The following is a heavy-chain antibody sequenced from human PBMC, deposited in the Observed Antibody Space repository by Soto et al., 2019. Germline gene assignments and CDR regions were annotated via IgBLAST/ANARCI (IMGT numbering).Heavy chain of an antibody. CDR3: AIDGRGIAVVGTTNYYYYGMDV. D-gene: IGHD6-19*01. CDR1: GFTFSSYA. V-gene: IGHV3-23*01. J-gene: IGHJ6*02. Sequence: EVQLLESGGGLVQPGGSLRLSCAASGFTFSSYAMSWVRQAPGKGLEWVSAISGSGGSTYYADSVKGRFTISRDNSKNTLYLQMSSLRAEDTAIYYCAIDGRGIAVVGTTNYYYYGMDVWGQGTTVTVSS. CDR2: ISGSGGST.